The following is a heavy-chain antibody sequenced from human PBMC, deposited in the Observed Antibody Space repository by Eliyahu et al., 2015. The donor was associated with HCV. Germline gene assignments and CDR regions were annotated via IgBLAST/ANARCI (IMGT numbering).Heavy chain of an antibody. CDR3: ARDRITIFSNSMEA. CDR2: IKSDGSSI. V-gene: IGHV3-74*01. J-gene: IGHJ6*02. Sequence: DAQLVESGGGLVQPGGSLRLSCAXSGFTFSSYWMYWVRQAPGKGLVWVSRIKSDGSSIDYADSVKGRFTISRDNAKNTLYLRMNSLRVEDTAVYYCARDRITIFSNSMEAWGQGTTVTVSS. CDR1: GFTFSSYW. D-gene: IGHD3-3*01.